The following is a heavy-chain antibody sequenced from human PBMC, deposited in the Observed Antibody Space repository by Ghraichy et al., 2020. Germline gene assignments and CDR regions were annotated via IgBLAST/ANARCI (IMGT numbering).Heavy chain of an antibody. Sequence: GGSLRLSCTASGFSFSYSMNWVRQAPGKGLEWVSHISFTSGSIYYADSVKGRFTISRDNAKNSLYLQMNTLRDEDTAVYYCARTNGTQDWYFALWGRGTLVTVSS. CDR2: ISFTSGSI. CDR1: GFSFSYS. CDR3: ARTNGTQDWYFAL. D-gene: IGHD1-1*01. V-gene: IGHV3-48*02. J-gene: IGHJ2*01.